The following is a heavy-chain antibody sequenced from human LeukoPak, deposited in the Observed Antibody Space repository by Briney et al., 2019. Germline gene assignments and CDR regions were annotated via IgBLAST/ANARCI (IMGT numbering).Heavy chain of an antibody. V-gene: IGHV3-23*01. J-gene: IGHJ5*02. D-gene: IGHD3-10*02. CDR3: AKDSQSVLWFDP. CDR2: ISGSGGST. CDR1: GFTFSSYA. Sequence: GGSLRLXCAASGFTFSSYAMIWVRQAPGKGLEWVSAISGSGGSTYYADSVKGRFTISRDNSKNTLYLQMNSLRAEDTAVYYCAKDSQSVLWFDPWGQGTLVTVSS.